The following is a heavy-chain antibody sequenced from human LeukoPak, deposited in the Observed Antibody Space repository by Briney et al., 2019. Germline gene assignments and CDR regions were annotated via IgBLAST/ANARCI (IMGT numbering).Heavy chain of an antibody. D-gene: IGHD2-2*01. J-gene: IGHJ3*02. Sequence: PGGSLRLSCAASAFTFSSYSMNWVRQAPGKGLEWVSSISSSSSYIYYADSVKGRFTISRDNAKNSLYLQMNSLRAEDTAVYYCARIYAPHTQFAGAFDIWGQGTMVTVSS. CDR1: AFTFSSYS. V-gene: IGHV3-21*01. CDR2: ISSSSSYI. CDR3: ARIYAPHTQFAGAFDI.